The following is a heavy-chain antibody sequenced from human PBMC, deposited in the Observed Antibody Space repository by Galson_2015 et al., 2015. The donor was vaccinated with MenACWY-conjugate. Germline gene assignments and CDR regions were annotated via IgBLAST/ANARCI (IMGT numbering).Heavy chain of an antibody. D-gene: IGHD4-17*01. CDR2: ISSSGSTI. Sequence: LRLSCAASGFTFSSYEMNWVRQAPGKGLEWISYISSSGSTIYYADSVKGRFTISRDNAKNSLYLQMNSLRAEDTAVYYCARDSWVTTSTDVFDIWGQGTMVAVSS. V-gene: IGHV3-48*03. J-gene: IGHJ3*02. CDR1: GFTFSSYE. CDR3: ARDSWVTTSTDVFDI.